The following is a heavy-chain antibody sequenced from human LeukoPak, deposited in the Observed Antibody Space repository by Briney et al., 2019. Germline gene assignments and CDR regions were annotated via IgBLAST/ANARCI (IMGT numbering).Heavy chain of an antibody. V-gene: IGHV1-18*01. CDR3: ARGGIAAAGTNFDDAFDI. Sequence: ASVKVSCKASGYTFTSYGLTWVRQAPGQGLEWMGWISAYNGHTKYPQKLQGRVTMTTDTSTSTAYMELRSLRSDDTAVYYCARGGIAAAGTNFDDAFDIWGQGTMVTVSS. CDR2: ISAYNGHT. J-gene: IGHJ3*02. D-gene: IGHD6-13*01. CDR1: GYTFTSYG.